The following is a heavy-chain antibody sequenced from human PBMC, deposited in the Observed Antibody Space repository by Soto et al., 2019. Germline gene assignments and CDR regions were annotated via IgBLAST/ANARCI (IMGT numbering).Heavy chain of an antibody. J-gene: IGHJ6*02. V-gene: IGHV1-69*13. CDR1: GGTFSSYA. CDR3: ASAYCGGDCYRYYGMDV. CDR2: IIPIFGTA. Sequence: GASVKVSCKASGGTFSSYAISWVRQAPGQGLEWMGGIIPIFGTANYAQKFQGRVTITADESTSTAYMELSSLRSEDTAVYYCASAYCGGDCYRYYGMDVWGQGTTVTVSS. D-gene: IGHD2-21*02.